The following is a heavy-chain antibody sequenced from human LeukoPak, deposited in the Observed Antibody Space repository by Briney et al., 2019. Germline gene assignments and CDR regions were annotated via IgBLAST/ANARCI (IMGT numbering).Heavy chain of an antibody. V-gene: IGHV3-33*01. Sequence: PGRSLRLSCAASGFAFNTYAMHWVRQAPGQGLEWVALIWHDGSHKFYSNSVKGRFTISRDNSKNTLYLQMNSLRAEDTAVYYCARDPSWGMAIDHWGQGTLVTVSS. CDR1: GFAFNTYA. CDR3: ARDPSWGMAIDH. J-gene: IGHJ4*02. CDR2: IWHDGSHK. D-gene: IGHD2-8*02.